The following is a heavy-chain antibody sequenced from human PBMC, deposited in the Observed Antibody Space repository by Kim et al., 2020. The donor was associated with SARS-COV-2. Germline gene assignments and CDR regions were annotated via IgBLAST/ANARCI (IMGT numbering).Heavy chain of an antibody. CDR3: TGHSGFQYLDWY. Sequence: SETLSLMCSVSGGSISRTDHYWDWIRQAPGQGLEWIGGISYSGRAYHNPSLKSRITMSVDTSKSQFFLRLGSVTAADTAVYFCTGHSGFQYLDWY. CDR2: ISYSGRA. D-gene: IGHD6-25*01. CDR1: GGSISRTDHY. J-gene: IGHJ2*01. V-gene: IGHV4-39*01.